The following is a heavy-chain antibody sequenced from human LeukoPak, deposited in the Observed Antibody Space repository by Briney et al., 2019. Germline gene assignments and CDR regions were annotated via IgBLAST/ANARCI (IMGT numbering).Heavy chain of an antibody. CDR1: GFTFITYA. CDR2: ISGSGGST. CDR3: AKDRGYYDSSGYYFGDY. Sequence: GGSLRLSCAASGFTFITYAMSWVRQAPGKGLEWVSAISGSGGSTYYADSVRGRFTISRDNSKNALYLQMNSLRAEDTAVYYCAKDRGYYDSSGYYFGDYWGQGTLVTVSS. J-gene: IGHJ4*02. V-gene: IGHV3-23*01. D-gene: IGHD3-22*01.